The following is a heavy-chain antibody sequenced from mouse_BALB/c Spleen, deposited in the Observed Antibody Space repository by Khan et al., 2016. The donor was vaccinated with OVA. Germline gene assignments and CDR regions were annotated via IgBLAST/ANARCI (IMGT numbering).Heavy chain of an antibody. CDR3: ARGGITTGYFDY. V-gene: IGHV1-87*01. CDR2: TYPGNGDT. J-gene: IGHJ2*01. Sequence: QVQLKQSGAELARPGASVKLSCKASGYTFTNYWMQWVKQRPGQGLEWIGTTYPGNGDTRYTQNFKDKATLTADKSSNTAYMQLSSLTSEDSAVYDCARGGITTGYFDYWGLGTTLTVSS. CDR1: GYTFTNYW. D-gene: IGHD1-1*01.